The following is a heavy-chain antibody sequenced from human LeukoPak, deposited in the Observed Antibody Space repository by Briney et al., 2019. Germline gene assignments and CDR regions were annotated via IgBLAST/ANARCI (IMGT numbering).Heavy chain of an antibody. CDR2: INHSGST. J-gene: IGHJ6*03. CDR3: ARESPVVVPAAIDYYYMDV. D-gene: IGHD2-2*01. CDR1: GGSFSGYY. Sequence: SETLSLTCAVYGGSFSGYYWSWIRQPPGKGLARIGEINHSGSTNYNPSLKSRVTISVDTSKNQFSLKLSSVTAADTAVYYCARESPVVVPAAIDYYYMDVWGKGTTVTVSS. V-gene: IGHV4-34*01.